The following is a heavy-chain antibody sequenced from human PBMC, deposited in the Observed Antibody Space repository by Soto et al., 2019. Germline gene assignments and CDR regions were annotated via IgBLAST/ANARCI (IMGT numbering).Heavy chain of an antibody. CDR3: ARGTYYDYVWGSYPSHGMDV. Sequence: PGGSLRLSCAASGFTVSSNYMSWVRQAPGKGLVWVSVIYSGGSTYYADSVKGRFTISRDNSKNTLYLQMNSLRAEDTAVYYCARGTYYDYVWGSYPSHGMDVWGQGTTVTVS. CDR2: IYSGGST. V-gene: IGHV3-66*01. CDR1: GFTVSSNY. J-gene: IGHJ6*02. D-gene: IGHD3-16*02.